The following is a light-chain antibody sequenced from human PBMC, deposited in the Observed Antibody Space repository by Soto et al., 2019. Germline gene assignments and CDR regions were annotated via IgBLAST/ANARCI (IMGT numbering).Light chain of an antibody. CDR2: GVS. J-gene: IGKJ4*01. CDR1: QSAGSN. V-gene: IGKV3-15*01. Sequence: EIVLTQSPATLSVSPGGRVTLSCRASQSAGSNLAWYQQKPGQAPRLLIYGVSTRATGIPARFSGSGSGTEFTLTISSLQAEDSAVYFCQHYNNWPLTFGGGTKVEIK. CDR3: QHYNNWPLT.